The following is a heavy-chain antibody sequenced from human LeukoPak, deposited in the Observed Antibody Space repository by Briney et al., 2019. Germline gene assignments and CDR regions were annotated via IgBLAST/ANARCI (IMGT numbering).Heavy chain of an antibody. V-gene: IGHV3-30*02. Sequence: GGSLRLSCAASGFTFSTYGMHWVRQAPGKGLEWVAFIRYDGSNKYYADSVKGRFTISRDNSKNTLYLQMNSLGAEDTAVYYCAKDNYDYGDYDGGDYWGQGTLVTVCS. CDR1: GFTFSTYG. D-gene: IGHD4-17*01. CDR2: IRYDGSNK. CDR3: AKDNYDYGDYDGGDY. J-gene: IGHJ4*02.